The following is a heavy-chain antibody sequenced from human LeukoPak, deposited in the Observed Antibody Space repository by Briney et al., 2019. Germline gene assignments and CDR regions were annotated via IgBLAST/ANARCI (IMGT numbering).Heavy chain of an antibody. CDR1: GGSISSGGHY. CDR3: ARKSSSWSYFDY. Sequence: SEALSLTCIVSGGSISSGGHYWSWIRQHPGKGLEWIGYINYSGSTYYNPSLKSRVTISVDTSQNQFSLELSSVTAADTAVYYCARKSSSWSYFDYWGQGTLVTVSS. D-gene: IGHD6-13*01. CDR2: INYSGST. J-gene: IGHJ4*02. V-gene: IGHV4-31*03.